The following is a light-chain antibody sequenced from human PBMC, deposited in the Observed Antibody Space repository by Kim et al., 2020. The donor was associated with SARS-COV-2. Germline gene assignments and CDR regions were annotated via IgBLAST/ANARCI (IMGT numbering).Light chain of an antibody. CDR3: LQHNTYPRT. V-gene: IGKV1-17*03. J-gene: IGKJ1*01. CDR2: AAS. Sequence: GSIGDRVTITCRATQASGNSLAWFQQKPGKVPKRLIFAASNLESGVPSRFSGSGSGTEFTLTISSLHPEDFATYYCLQHNTYPRTFGQGTKVDIK. CDR1: QASGNS.